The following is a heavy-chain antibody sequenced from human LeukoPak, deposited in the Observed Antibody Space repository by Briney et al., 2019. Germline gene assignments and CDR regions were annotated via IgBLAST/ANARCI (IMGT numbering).Heavy chain of an antibody. D-gene: IGHD1-26*01. CDR2: IYYSGST. Sequence: SETLSLTCTVSGGSISSYYWSWIRQPPGKGLEWIGYIYYSGSTNYNPSLKSRVTILLDTSKNQFSLKLSSVTAADTAVYYCARSWAGMYYPFYYFDYWGQGTLVTVSS. CDR3: ARSWAGMYYPFYYFDY. V-gene: IGHV4-59*12. CDR1: GGSISSYY. J-gene: IGHJ4*02.